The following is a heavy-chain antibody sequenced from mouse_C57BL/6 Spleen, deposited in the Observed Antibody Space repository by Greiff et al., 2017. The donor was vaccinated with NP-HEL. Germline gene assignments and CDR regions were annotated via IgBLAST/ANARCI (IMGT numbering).Heavy chain of an antibody. Sequence: QVQLKQSGAELVKPGASVKISCKASGYAFSSSWMHWVTQRPGPGLSFIVPIYPGAGDPNYNGKFKGKATLTADKSSSTAYMQLSSLTSEDSAVYFCARGGNFDYWGQGTTLTVSS. CDR2: IYPGAGDP. J-gene: IGHJ2*01. CDR3: ARGGNFDY. CDR1: GYAFSSSW. V-gene: IGHV1-80*01.